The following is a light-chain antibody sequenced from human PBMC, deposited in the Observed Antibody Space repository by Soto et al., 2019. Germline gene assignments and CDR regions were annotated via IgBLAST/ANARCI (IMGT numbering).Light chain of an antibody. CDR3: SSYSISTAYL. CDR1: SSDVGGYDY. CDR2: EVS. V-gene: IGLV2-14*01. J-gene: IGLJ1*01. Sequence: QSVLTQPASVSGSPGQSITISCTGTSSDVGGYDYVSWYQLHPGKAPELMVFEVSNRPSGVSYRFSGSKSGNTASLTISGLQAENEAYYFCSSYSISTAYLFGTGTKVTVL.